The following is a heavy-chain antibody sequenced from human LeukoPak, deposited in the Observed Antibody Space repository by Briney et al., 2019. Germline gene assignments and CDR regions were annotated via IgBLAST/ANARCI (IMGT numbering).Heavy chain of an antibody. D-gene: IGHD2-21*01. J-gene: IGHJ4*02. CDR1: GFTVSSNY. V-gene: IGHV3-66*01. CDR3: ARGHSFIPRLGFDY. CDR2: IYSGGST. Sequence: PGGSLRLSCAASGFTVSSNYMSWVRQAPGKGLEWVSVIYSGGSTYYADSVKGRFTISRDNSKNTLYLQMNSLRAEDTAVYYCARGHSFIPRLGFDYWGQGTLVTVSS.